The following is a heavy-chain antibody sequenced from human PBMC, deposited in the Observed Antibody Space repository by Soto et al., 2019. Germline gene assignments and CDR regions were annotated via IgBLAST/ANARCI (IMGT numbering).Heavy chain of an antibody. CDR3: ANDAAAAAPDY. J-gene: IGHJ4*02. V-gene: IGHV3-23*01. CDR2: ISGSGGGT. Sequence: EVQLLESGGGLVQPGGSLRLSCAASGFTFSSYAMSWVRQAPGKGLEWVSLISGSGGGTYYADSVKGRFTISGDTSKNKWYLQMNRLRAEDTAVYYCANDAAAAAPDYWGQGTLVTVSS. CDR1: GFTFSSYA. D-gene: IGHD6-13*01.